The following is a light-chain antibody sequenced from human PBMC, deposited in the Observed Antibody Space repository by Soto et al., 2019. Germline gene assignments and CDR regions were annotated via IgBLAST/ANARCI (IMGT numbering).Light chain of an antibody. V-gene: IGKV3-20*01. CDR3: QQYGSSPT. CDR1: QSVSTY. Sequence: EIVLTQSPGTLSLSPGERATLSCRASQSVSTYLAWYQQKPGQAPRLLIYDTSSRASDIPDRFSGSGSGTDFTLTISRLEPEDFAVYFCQQYGSSPTFGQGTKVDIK. J-gene: IGKJ1*01. CDR2: DTS.